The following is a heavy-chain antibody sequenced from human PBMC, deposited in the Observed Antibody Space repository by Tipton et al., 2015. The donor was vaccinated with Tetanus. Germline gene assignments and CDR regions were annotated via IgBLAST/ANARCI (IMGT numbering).Heavy chain of an antibody. CDR2: IWYDGNSR. CDR1: GFIFSSYG. V-gene: IGHV3-33*01. J-gene: IGHJ6*02. CDR3: ARDYGVELVWFGGSYGLDV. Sequence: SLRLSCAASGFIFSSYGIHWVRQAPGKGLEWLAVIWYDGNSRYYADSVKGRFTISRDNSKNTVSLQMNSLRDEATAVYYCARDYGVELVWFGGSYGLDVWGQGTTVTVSS. D-gene: IGHD3-10*01.